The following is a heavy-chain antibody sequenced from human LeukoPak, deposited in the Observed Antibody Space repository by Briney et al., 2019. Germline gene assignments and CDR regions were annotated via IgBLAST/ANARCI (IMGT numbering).Heavy chain of an antibody. CDR3: AELGITMIGGV. CDR1: GFTFRSYW. CDR2: IKQDGKGK. D-gene: IGHD3-10*02. V-gene: IGHV3-7*01. J-gene: IGHJ6*04. Sequence: GGSLRLSCSASGFTFRSYWMTWVRQAPGKGLEWVANIKQDGKGKYYADSVKGRFTISRDNAKNSLYLQMNSLRAEDTAVYYCAELGITMIGGVWGKGTTVTISS.